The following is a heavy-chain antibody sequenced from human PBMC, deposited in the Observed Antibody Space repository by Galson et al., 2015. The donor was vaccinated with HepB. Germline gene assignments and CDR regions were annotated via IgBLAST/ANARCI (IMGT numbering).Heavy chain of an antibody. J-gene: IGHJ6*02. CDR1: GFTFSSYW. Sequence: SLRLSCAASGFTFSSYWMSWVRQAPRKGLEWVANIKQDGSEKYYVDSVKGRFTISRDNAKNSLYLQMNSLRAEDTAVYYCARDREMATTMTSDYYYGMDVWGQGTTVTVSS. CDR3: ARDREMATTMTSDYYYGMDV. V-gene: IGHV3-7*01. CDR2: IKQDGSEK. D-gene: IGHD5-24*01.